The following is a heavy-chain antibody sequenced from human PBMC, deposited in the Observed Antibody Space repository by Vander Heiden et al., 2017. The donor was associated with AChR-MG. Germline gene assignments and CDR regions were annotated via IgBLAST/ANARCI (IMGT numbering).Heavy chain of an antibody. V-gene: IGHV1-69*06. CDR1: GGTVSSYT. CDR3: ARDGRYCSGGSCDNYDY. D-gene: IGHD2-15*01. Sequence: QVQLVQSGAEVKKPGSSVKVSCKASGGTVSSYTISGVRQAPGQRLEWMGGIIPFFGTTKYAQKFQDRVTLTADKSTPTAYMELNSLRSEDTAMYYCARDGRYCSGGSCDNYDYWGQGTLGTVSS. CDR2: IIPFFGTT. J-gene: IGHJ4*02.